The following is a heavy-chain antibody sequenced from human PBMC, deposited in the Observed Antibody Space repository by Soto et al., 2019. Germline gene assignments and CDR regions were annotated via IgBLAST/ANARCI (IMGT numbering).Heavy chain of an antibody. CDR2: IYYIGST. Sequence: QVQLQESGPGLVKPSETLSLTCTVSGGSTSSYYWSWIRQPPGKGLEWIGYIYYIGSTNYNPSLTSRVTISVDTSKNLFSLKLSCVTAADTAVYYCARSYYYGSGSYYFDYWGQGTLVTVSS. J-gene: IGHJ4*02. CDR3: ARSYYYGSGSYYFDY. D-gene: IGHD3-10*01. V-gene: IGHV4-59*01. CDR1: GGSTSSYY.